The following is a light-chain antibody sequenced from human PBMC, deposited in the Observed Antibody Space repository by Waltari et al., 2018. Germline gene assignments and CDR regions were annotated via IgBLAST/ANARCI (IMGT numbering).Light chain of an antibody. CDR2: YDR. CDR3: HVWHPHVDPGV. Sequence: SYVVTQPPSVSVAPGATATIPCGGDNIGNSSVHWYQQKAGQAPVLVIFYDRDRPSGIPDRFSGSNSGNTATLTISRVEAGDEARYYCHVWHPHVDPGVFGTGTEVTVL. J-gene: IGLJ1*01. V-gene: IGLV3-21*04. CDR1: NIGNSS.